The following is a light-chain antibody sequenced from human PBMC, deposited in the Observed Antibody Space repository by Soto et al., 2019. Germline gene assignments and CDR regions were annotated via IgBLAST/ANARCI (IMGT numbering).Light chain of an antibody. V-gene: IGKV3-20*01. J-gene: IGKJ1*01. CDR3: QHYGSSRT. Sequence: GTLSLSPGERATLSCRASQGVSSNYLAWYQQKSGQAPRLLLYGTSSRATGIPERFSGSGSGTDFTLTISRLEPEDFAVYYCQHYGSSRTFGQGTKVDIK. CDR2: GTS. CDR1: QGVSSNY.